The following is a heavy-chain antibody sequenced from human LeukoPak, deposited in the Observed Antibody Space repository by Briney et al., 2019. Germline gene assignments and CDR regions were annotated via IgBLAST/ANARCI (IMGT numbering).Heavy chain of an antibody. V-gene: IGHV4-34*01. D-gene: IGHD3-22*01. CDR3: GFSGGYYEEDLLPTIDY. CDR2: INHSGST. Sequence: PSETLSLTCAVYGGSFSGYYWSWVRQPPGKGLEWIGEINHSGSTNYSPSLKSRVTISVDTSKNQFSLKLSSVTAADTAVYYCGFSGGYYEEDLLPTIDYWGQGTLVTVCS. J-gene: IGHJ4*02. CDR1: GGSFSGYY.